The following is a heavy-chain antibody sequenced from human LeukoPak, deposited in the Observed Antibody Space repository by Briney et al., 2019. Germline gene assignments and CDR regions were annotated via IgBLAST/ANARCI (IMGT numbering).Heavy chain of an antibody. CDR1: GGSINSGSYY. Sequence: SETLSLTCTVSGGSINSGSYYWNWIRQSAGKGLEWIGHIYTTGSTNCNPSLKSRVTISLDTSKNQLTLKLNSVTAADTAVFYCARCTSTSCYNFDYWGQGTLVTVPS. D-gene: IGHD2-2*02. CDR2: IYTTGST. CDR3: ARCTSTSCYNFDY. V-gene: IGHV4-61*09. J-gene: IGHJ4*02.